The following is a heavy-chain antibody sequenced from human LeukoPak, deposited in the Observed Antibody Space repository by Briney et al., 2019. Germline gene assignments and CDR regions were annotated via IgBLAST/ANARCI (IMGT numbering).Heavy chain of an antibody. Sequence: SQTLSLTCTVSGVSISSSDYFWSWIRQPAGKGLEWIGRMNIDGSTNYNPSLQSRVTSSLDTSKNQFSLKLSSVTAADTAVYYCARLRSDVSGYGAYVAFDIWGQGTMVTVSS. CDR3: ARLRSDVSGYGAYVAFDI. CDR2: MNIDGST. CDR1: GVSISSSDYF. J-gene: IGHJ3*02. V-gene: IGHV4-61*02. D-gene: IGHD3-22*01.